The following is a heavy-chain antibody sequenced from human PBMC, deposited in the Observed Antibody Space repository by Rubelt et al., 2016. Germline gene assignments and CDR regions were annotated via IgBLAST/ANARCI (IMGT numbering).Heavy chain of an antibody. CDR1: GGSFSDYY. V-gene: IGHV4-34*01. CDR2: INHRGST. CDR3: AREVRVAMVTIDY. J-gene: IGHJ4*02. D-gene: IGHD5-18*01. Sequence: QVQLQQWGAGLLKPSETLSLTCAVYGGSFSDYYWSWIRQPPGKGLEWIGEINHRGSTKYNPSLKSRVTVSVDTSKNQFSLRLSSLSAADTAVYYCAREVRVAMVTIDYWGQGTLATVSS.